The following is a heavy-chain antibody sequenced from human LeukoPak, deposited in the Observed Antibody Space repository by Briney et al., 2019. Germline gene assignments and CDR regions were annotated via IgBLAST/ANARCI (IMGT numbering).Heavy chain of an antibody. CDR3: AKGDTGMVRRYYFDY. V-gene: IGHV3-23*01. CDR1: GFTFGSYG. J-gene: IGHJ4*02. Sequence: GGSLRLSCVASGFTFGSYGMSWVRQAPGKGLEWVSVISGSGGSTYITDSVKGRFTISRDNSKNTLYLQMHSLRAEDTAVYYCAKGDTGMVRRYYFDYWGRGTLVTVSS. CDR2: ISGSGGST. D-gene: IGHD5-18*01.